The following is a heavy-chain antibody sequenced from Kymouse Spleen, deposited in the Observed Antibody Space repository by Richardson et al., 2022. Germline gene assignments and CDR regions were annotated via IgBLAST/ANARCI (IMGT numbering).Heavy chain of an antibody. Sequence: EVQLVESGGGLVQPGGSLKLSCAASGFTFSGSAMHWVRQASGKGLEWVGRIRSKANSYATAYAASVKGRFTISRDDSKNTAYLQMNSLKTEDTAVYYCTRGGTTIFDYWGQGTLVTVSS. V-gene: IGHV3-73*02. CDR1: GFTFSGSA. J-gene: IGHJ4*02. D-gene: IGHD1-7*01. CDR2: IRSKANSYAT. CDR3: TRGGTTIFDY.